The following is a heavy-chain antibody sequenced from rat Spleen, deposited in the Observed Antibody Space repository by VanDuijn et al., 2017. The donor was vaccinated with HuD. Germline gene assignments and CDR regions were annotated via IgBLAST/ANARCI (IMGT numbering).Heavy chain of an antibody. J-gene: IGHJ1*01. Sequence: EVQLVESGGGLVQPGNSLKLSCAASGFTFSDYAMAWVRQSPEKGLEWVATIVFDSSTYYRDSVKGRFTISRDNAKSTLYLQMDSLRSEDTATYYCARHGYYYSSYIYDPYWYFDFWGPGTMVTVSS. CDR3: ARHGYYYSSYIYDPYWYFDF. D-gene: IGHD1-2*01. CDR2: IVFDSST. V-gene: IGHV5-17*01. CDR1: GFTFSDYA.